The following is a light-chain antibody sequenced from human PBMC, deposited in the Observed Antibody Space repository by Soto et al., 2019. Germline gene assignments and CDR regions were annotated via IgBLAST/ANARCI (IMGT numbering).Light chain of an antibody. CDR3: SSYTTNGTYV. CDR1: SSDIGTYYY. Sequence: QSALTQPASVSGSPGQSITISCTGSSSDIGTYYYVSWYQQHPGKAPRIMIYEVANRPSGVSDRFSGSKSGSTASLTISGLQAEDEGDYYCSSYTTNGTYVFGSGTQLTVL. J-gene: IGLJ1*01. V-gene: IGLV2-14*01. CDR2: EVA.